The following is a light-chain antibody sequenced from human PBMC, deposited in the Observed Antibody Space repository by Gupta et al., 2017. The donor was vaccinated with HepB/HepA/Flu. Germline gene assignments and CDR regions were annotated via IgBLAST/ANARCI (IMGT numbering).Light chain of an antibody. CDR3: QQDGSSPLT. CDR2: GTS. Sequence: EIVLTQSPGTLSLSPGERATLSCRASQSVSSSYLAWYQLKPGQAPRLLIYGTSSRATGLPDRFSGSGSGTDFTLSISRLEPEDFAVYYCQQDGSSPLTFGRGTKVEIK. J-gene: IGKJ4*01. CDR1: QSVSSSY. V-gene: IGKV3-20*01.